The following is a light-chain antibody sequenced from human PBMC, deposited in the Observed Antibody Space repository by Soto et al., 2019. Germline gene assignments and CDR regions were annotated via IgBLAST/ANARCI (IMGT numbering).Light chain of an antibody. J-gene: IGKJ1*01. CDR3: QQYGSSGT. CDR2: GAS. V-gene: IGKV3-20*01. Sequence: ESVLTQSPGTLSLAPGERATLSCRASQSVSNNYLAWYQQKPGQAPRLLIYGASNRATGIPDRFSGSASGTDFTLTISSLEPEDFAVYYCQQYGSSGTFGQGTKVDSK. CDR1: QSVSNNY.